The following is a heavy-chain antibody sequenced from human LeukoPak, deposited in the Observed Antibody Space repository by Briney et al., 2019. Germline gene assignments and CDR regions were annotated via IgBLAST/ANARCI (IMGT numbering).Heavy chain of an antibody. J-gene: IGHJ5*02. CDR1: GYTFTSYD. D-gene: IGHD4-23*01. CDR3: ARVYGGNSGWLDP. Sequence: ASVKVSCKASGYTFTSYDLNWVRQTTGQGLEWIGWMNPNSGNTGYAQKFQGRVTLTRSTSISTAYMELRSLTSEDTAVYYCARVYGGNSGWLDPWGQGTLVTVSS. V-gene: IGHV1-8*01. CDR2: MNPNSGNT.